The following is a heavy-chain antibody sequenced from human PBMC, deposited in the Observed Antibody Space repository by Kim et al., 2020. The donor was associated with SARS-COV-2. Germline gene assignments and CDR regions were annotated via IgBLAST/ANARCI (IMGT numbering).Heavy chain of an antibody. J-gene: IGHJ4*02. D-gene: IGHD3-10*01. CDR1: GFTFSSYA. Sequence: GGSLRLSCAASGFTFSSYAMHWVRQAPGKGLEWVAVISYDGSNKYYADSVKGRFTISRDNSKNTLYLQMNSLRAEDTAVYYCARDFADAVWSVPWFGFSDYWGQGTLVTVSS. CDR2: ISYDGSNK. CDR3: ARDFADAVWSVPWFGFSDY. V-gene: IGHV3-30*04.